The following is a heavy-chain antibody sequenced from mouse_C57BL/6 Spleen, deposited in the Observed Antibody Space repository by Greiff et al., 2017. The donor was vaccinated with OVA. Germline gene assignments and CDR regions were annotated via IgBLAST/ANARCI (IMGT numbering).Heavy chain of an antibody. V-gene: IGHV5-17*01. CDR1: GFTFSDYG. Sequence: EVKLVESGGGLVKPGGSLKLSCAASGFTFSDYGMHWVRQAPEKGLEWVAYISSGSSTIYYADTVKGRFTISRDNAKNTLFLQMTSLRSEDTAMYYCARTREDAMDYWGQGTSVTVSS. CDR2: ISSGSSTI. J-gene: IGHJ4*01. CDR3: ARTREDAMDY.